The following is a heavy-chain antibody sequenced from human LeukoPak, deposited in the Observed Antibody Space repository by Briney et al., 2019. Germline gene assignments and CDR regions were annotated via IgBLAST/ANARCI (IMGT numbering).Heavy chain of an antibody. CDR1: GGSFSGYC. D-gene: IGHD2-15*01. CDR3: ARHHDGGPKLRLDF. CDR2: INHSGST. J-gene: IGHJ4*02. Sequence: SETLSLTCAVYGGSFSGYCWSWIRQPPGKGLEWIGEINHSGSTNYNPSLNSRVTTSIDTSMNQLSLTLVSVTAADTAVYFCARHHDGGPKLRLDFWGLGVLVTVSS. V-gene: IGHV4-34*01.